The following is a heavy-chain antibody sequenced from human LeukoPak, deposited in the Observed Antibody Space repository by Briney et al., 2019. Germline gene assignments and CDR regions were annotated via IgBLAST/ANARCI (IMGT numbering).Heavy chain of an antibody. CDR1: GFTFKNCA. CDR2: IKSGGDKT. J-gene: IGHJ4*02. CDR3: ATRVGTNSGPFEY. D-gene: IGHD4/OR15-4a*01. Sequence: PGGSLRLSCAASGFTFKNCAMNWVRQAPGEGLAGVSSIKSGGDKTYYADSVKGRFTISRDDPRNTISLQMHSLRAEDTAVYYCATRVGTNSGPFEYWGQGILVTVSS. V-gene: IGHV3-23*01.